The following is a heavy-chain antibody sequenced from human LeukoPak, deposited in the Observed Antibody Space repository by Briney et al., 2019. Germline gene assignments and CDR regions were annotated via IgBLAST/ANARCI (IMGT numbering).Heavy chain of an antibody. CDR3: ARDKAVAGLDAFDI. D-gene: IGHD6-19*01. V-gene: IGHV4-59*11. CDR2: IYYSGST. CDR1: GGSISSHY. J-gene: IGHJ3*02. Sequence: SETLSLTCTVSGGSISSHYWSWIRQPPGKGLEWIGYIYYSGSTNYNPSLKSRVTISVDTSKNQSSLKLSSVTAADTAVYYCARDKAVAGLDAFDIWGQGTMVTVSS.